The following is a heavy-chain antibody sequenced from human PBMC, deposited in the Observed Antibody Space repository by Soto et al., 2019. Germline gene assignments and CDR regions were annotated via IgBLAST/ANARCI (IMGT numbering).Heavy chain of an antibody. V-gene: IGHV4-31*03. J-gene: IGHJ4*02. CDR3: AGSGWRGYFDY. CDR2: IYYSGST. Sequence: SETLSLTCTVSGGSISSGGYYWSWIRQHPGKGLEWIGYIYYSGSTYYNPSLKSRVTISVDTSKNQFSLKLSSVTAADTAVYYCAGSGWRGYFDYWGQGTLVTAPQ. CDR1: GGSISSGGYY. D-gene: IGHD6-19*01.